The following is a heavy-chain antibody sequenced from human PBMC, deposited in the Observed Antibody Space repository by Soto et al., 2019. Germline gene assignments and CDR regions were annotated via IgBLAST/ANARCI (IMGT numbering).Heavy chain of an antibody. Sequence: SGLTLVNPTETLTLTCTVSGFSLSNARMGVSWIRQPPGKALEWLAHIFSNDEKSYSTSLKSRLTISKDTSKSQVVLTMTNMDPVDTATYYCARIGAYDYVWGSTPYYFDYWGQGTLVTVSS. D-gene: IGHD3-16*01. CDR2: IFSNDEK. CDR1: GFSLSNARMG. V-gene: IGHV2-26*01. CDR3: ARIGAYDYVWGSTPYYFDY. J-gene: IGHJ4*02.